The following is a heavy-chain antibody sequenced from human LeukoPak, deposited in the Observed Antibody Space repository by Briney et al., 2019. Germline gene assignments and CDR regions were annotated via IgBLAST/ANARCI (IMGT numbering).Heavy chain of an antibody. CDR1: EHTFTAYY. CDR2: INPNSGGT. CDR3: ARGGEAHYYDSSGYYFFDY. V-gene: IGHV1-2*02. Sequence: ASMKLCCKTSEHTFTAYYIHWELPAPVQGLEWIRWINPNSGGTNYEQKFQGRVTMTRDSSISTAYMELSRLRSDDTAVYYCARGGEAHYYDSSGYYFFDYWGQGTLVTVSS. J-gene: IGHJ4*02. D-gene: IGHD3-22*01.